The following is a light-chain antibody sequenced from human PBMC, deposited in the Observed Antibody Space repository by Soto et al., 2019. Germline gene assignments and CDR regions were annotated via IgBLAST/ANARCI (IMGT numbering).Light chain of an antibody. CDR3: QQRHMWPIT. CDR2: DAY. V-gene: IGKV3-11*01. CDR1: QSFRGL. Sequence: VLTQSPVTLSLSQGEGATLSCRASQSFRGLLAWYQQKPGQAPRLLIYDAYNRATGIPPRFSGSGSGTDCTRTISSLEPEDSAVYYCQQRHMWPITFGQGTRLEIK. J-gene: IGKJ5*01.